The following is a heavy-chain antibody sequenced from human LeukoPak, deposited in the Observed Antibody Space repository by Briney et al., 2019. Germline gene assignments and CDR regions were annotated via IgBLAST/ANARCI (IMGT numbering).Heavy chain of an antibody. CDR1: GFTVSSTY. Sequence: GGTLRLSCVLSGFTVSSTYISWFRQTPGKGLEWVSVIFTTGTTYYADSVKGRFTISRDNSKNTLFLQMTSLRVKDTAAYYCAKDREKPSQFDYWGQGTLVTVSS. D-gene: IGHD1-26*01. J-gene: IGHJ4*02. CDR2: IFTTGTT. V-gene: IGHV3-66*03. CDR3: AKDREKPSQFDY.